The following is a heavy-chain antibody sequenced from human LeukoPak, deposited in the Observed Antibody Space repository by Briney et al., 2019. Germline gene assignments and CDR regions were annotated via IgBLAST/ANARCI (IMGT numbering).Heavy chain of an antibody. J-gene: IGHJ6*02. CDR2: INPNSGGT. CDR1: GYTFTGYY. D-gene: IGHD6-13*01. V-gene: IGHV1-2*02. Sequence: ASVKVSFKASGYTFTGYYMHWVRQAPGQGLEWMGWINPNSGGTNYAQKFQGRVTMTRDTSISTAYMELSRLRSDDTAVYYCAREVSSSWYYYYGMDVWGQGTTVTVSS. CDR3: AREVSSSWYYYYGMDV.